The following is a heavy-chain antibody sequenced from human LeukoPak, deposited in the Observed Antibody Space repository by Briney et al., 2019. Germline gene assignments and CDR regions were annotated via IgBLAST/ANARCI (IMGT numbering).Heavy chain of an antibody. CDR2: IIPIFGTA. Sequence: SVKVSCKASGGTFSSYAISWVRQAPGQGLEWMGRIIPIFGTANYAQEFQGRVTITTDESTSTAYMELSSLRSEDTAVYYCARDFEPQYCSGGSCYAGYWGQGTLVTVSS. CDR3: ARDFEPQYCSGGSCYAGY. V-gene: IGHV1-69*05. D-gene: IGHD2-15*01. J-gene: IGHJ4*02. CDR1: GGTFSSYA.